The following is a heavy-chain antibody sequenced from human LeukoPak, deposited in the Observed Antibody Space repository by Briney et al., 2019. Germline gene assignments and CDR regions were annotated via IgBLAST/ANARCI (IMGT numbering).Heavy chain of an antibody. Sequence: PSQTLSLTCTVSGGSISSGGYYWSWIRQHPGEGLEWIGYIYYSGSTYYNPSLKSRVTISVDTSKNQFSLKLSSVTAADTAVYYCARGHGGHRATYYGYVWGSYRQYYFDYWGQGTLVTVSS. CDR2: IYYSGST. CDR1: GGSISSGGYY. J-gene: IGHJ4*02. V-gene: IGHV4-31*03. D-gene: IGHD3-16*02. CDR3: ARGHGGHRATYYGYVWGSYRQYYFDY.